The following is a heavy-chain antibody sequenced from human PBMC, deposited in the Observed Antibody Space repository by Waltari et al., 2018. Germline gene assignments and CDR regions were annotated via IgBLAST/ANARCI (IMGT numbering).Heavy chain of an antibody. J-gene: IGHJ3*02. V-gene: IGHV4-4*07. D-gene: IGHD3-10*01. Sequence: QVQLQESGPGLVKHSETLSLTCTVSGGSISSYYWSWIRQPAGKGLEWIGRIYTSGSTNYNPSLKSRVTMSVDTSKNQFSLKLSSVTAADTAVYYCARDRCDYGSGRVAFDIWGQGTMVTVSS. CDR1: GGSISSYY. CDR3: ARDRCDYGSGRVAFDI. CDR2: IYTSGST.